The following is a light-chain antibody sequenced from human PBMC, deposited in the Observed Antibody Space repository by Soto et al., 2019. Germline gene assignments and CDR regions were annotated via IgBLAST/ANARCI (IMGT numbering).Light chain of an antibody. Sequence: EILMTQSPATLSVSPGERATLSCRASQTVTGALAWYQQKPGQAPRLLIYGASTRASGIPDRFSGSGPGTEFTLTISSLQSEDFAVYYCQQYNDWPPYTFGQGTNVEIK. J-gene: IGKJ2*01. CDR1: QTVTGA. V-gene: IGKV3-15*01. CDR3: QQYNDWPPYT. CDR2: GAS.